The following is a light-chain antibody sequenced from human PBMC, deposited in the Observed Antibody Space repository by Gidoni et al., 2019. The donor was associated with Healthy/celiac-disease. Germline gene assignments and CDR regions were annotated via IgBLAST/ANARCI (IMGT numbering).Light chain of an antibody. CDR1: QSISSY. Sequence: DIQMTQSSSSLFASVGDRVTITCRTNQSISSYLIWYQQTPGKAPKLLLYAASSVQSGVPSRFSGGESGTVFTLTISRQQPEDFATYYCQQSYSTPLTFGGGTKVEIK. CDR3: QQSYSTPLT. V-gene: IGKV1-39*01. CDR2: AAS. J-gene: IGKJ4*01.